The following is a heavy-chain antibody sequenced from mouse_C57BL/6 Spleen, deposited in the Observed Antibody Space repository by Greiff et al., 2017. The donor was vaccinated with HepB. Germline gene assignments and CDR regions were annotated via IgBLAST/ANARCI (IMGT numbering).Heavy chain of an antibody. J-gene: IGHJ1*03. Sequence: EVKVVESGGGLVKPGGSLKLSCAASGFTFSSYTMSWVRQTPEKRLEWVATISGGGGNTYYPDSVKGRFTISRDNAKNTLYLQMSLLRSEDTALYYCARVYYCNYKWYFDVWGTGTTVTVSS. V-gene: IGHV5-9*01. D-gene: IGHD2-1*01. CDR3: ARVYYCNYKWYFDV. CDR1: GFTFSSYT. CDR2: ISGGGGNT.